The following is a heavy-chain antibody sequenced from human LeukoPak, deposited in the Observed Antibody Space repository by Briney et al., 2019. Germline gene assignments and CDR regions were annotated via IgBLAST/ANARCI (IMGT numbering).Heavy chain of an antibody. Sequence: GGSLRLSCAASGFTFSSYAMHWVRQAPGKGLEWVAVISYDGSNKYYADSVKGRFTISRDNSKNTLYLQMNSLRAEDTAVYYCARDPSSGWTNYFDYWGQGTLVTVSS. D-gene: IGHD6-19*01. CDR1: GFTFSSYA. J-gene: IGHJ4*02. V-gene: IGHV3-30*04. CDR3: ARDPSSGWTNYFDY. CDR2: ISYDGSNK.